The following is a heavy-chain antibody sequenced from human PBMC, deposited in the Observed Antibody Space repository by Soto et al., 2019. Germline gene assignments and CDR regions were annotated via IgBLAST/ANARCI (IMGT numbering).Heavy chain of an antibody. J-gene: IGHJ6*02. Sequence: VQLVQSGAEVKSPGASVRVSCTTSGYTFTGYFIHWVRQAPGQGLEWMGWINPNSGDTSYTQKFKGWVTMARDTSISTAYMELSRLRSDDTAVYYCARATAYDFWSGYYRSYGLDVWGQGTTVTV. D-gene: IGHD3-3*01. CDR1: GYTFTGYF. CDR3: ARATAYDFWSGYYRSYGLDV. CDR2: INPNSGDT. V-gene: IGHV1-2*04.